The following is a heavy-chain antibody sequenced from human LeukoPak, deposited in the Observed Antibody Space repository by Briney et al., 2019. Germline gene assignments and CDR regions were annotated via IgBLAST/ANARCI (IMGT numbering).Heavy chain of an antibody. CDR1: GFTFSSYA. Sequence: GGSLRLSCAASGFTFSSYAMSWVRQAPGKGLEWVSAISGSGGIIGSADSVKGRFTISRDNAKHSLSLQMNSLRAEDTALYYCAKDHGSGFYYFDYWGQGTLVTVSS. D-gene: IGHD6-19*01. J-gene: IGHJ4*02. V-gene: IGHV3-23*01. CDR2: ISGSGGII. CDR3: AKDHGSGFYYFDY.